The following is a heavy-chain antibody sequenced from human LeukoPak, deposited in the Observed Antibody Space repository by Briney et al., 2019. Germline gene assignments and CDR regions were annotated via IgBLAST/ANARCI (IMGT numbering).Heavy chain of an antibody. CDR1: GYTLTNYG. V-gene: IGHV1-18*01. CDR3: ASGIFSSGWYGY. CDR2: ISAYNGNT. Sequence: GASVKVSCKASGYTLTNYGITWVRQVPGQGLEWLGWISAYNGNTNYAQKLQGRVTMTTDTSTSTAYMELRSLRSDDTAVYYCASGIFSSGWYGYWGQGTLVTVSS. D-gene: IGHD6-19*01. J-gene: IGHJ4*02.